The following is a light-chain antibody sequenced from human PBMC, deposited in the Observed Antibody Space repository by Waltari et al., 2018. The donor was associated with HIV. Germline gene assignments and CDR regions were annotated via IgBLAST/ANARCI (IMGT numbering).Light chain of an antibody. CDR1: SSHVGVYNY. V-gene: IGLV2-8*01. Sequence: QSALPQPPSASGSPGQSVTISCTGPSSHVGVYNYVSWYQQHPGKAPKLMIYEVSKRPSGVPDRFSGSKSGNTASLTVSGLQAEDEADYYCSSYAGSNNLVFGGGTKLTVL. J-gene: IGLJ2*01. CDR2: EVS. CDR3: SSYAGSNNLV.